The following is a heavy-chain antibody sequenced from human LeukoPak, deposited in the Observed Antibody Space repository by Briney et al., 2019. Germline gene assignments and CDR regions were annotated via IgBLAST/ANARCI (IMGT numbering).Heavy chain of an antibody. Sequence: PGGSLRLSCAASGFTFSSYSMDWVRQAPGKGLEWVSCISSSSSYIYYADSVKGRFTISRDNAKNSLYLQMNSLRAEDTAVYYCARGGGGGHVLWFGRGDWFDPWGQGTLVTVSS. CDR2: ISSSSSYI. D-gene: IGHD3-10*01. J-gene: IGHJ5*02. V-gene: IGHV3-21*01. CDR3: ARGGGGGHVLWFGRGDWFDP. CDR1: GFTFSSYS.